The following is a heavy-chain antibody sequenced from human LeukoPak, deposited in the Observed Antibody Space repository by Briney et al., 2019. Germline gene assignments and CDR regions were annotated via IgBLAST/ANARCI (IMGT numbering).Heavy chain of an antibody. Sequence: GGSLRLSCAASGFTFRSYWMSWVRQAPGKGLEWVANIKQGGNERYYVDSVKGRFTISRDNAKNSLYLQMNSLRAEDTAVYYCTREYYYGSGSYYAGYWGQGTLVTVSS. V-gene: IGHV3-7*04. D-gene: IGHD3-10*01. J-gene: IGHJ4*02. CDR1: GFTFRSYW. CDR2: IKQGGNER. CDR3: TREYYYGSGSYYAGY.